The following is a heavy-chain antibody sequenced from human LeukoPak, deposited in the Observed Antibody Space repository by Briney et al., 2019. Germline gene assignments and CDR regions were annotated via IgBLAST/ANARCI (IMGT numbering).Heavy chain of an antibody. D-gene: IGHD6-25*01. CDR3: AKVAGSYYYGMDV. Sequence: GGSLRLSCAASGFTFSTYAMSWVRQAPGKGLEWVSSINNSGGGTYYADSVKGRFTISRDDSKNTLYLQMNSLRAEDTAVYYCAKVAGSYYYGMDVWGQGTTVTVSS. CDR1: GFTFSTYA. V-gene: IGHV3-23*01. J-gene: IGHJ6*02. CDR2: INNSGGGT.